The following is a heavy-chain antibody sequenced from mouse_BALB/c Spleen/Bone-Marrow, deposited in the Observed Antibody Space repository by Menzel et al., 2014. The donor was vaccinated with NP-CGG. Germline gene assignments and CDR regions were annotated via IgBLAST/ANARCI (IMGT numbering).Heavy chain of an antibody. V-gene: IGHV14-3*02. Sequence: EVQLQQSGAELVKPGASVKLSCTASGFNIKDTYLHRVKQRPEQGLEWIGRIDPANGNTEYDPKFQGKATITADTSSNTAYLQLSSLTSEDTAVYYCARRGDIYYGSSAWFAYWGQGTLVTVSA. CDR3: ARRGDIYYGSSAWFAY. D-gene: IGHD1-1*01. CDR1: GFNIKDTY. CDR2: IDPANGNT. J-gene: IGHJ3*01.